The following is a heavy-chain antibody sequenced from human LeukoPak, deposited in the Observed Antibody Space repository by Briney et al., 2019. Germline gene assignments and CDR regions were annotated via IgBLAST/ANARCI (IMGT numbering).Heavy chain of an antibody. J-gene: IGHJ4*02. V-gene: IGHV3-23*01. CDR2: LSGGGDIT. D-gene: IGHD6-13*01. CDR1: GFTFDNYA. Sequence: GSLRLSCAASGFTFDNYAMSWVRQAPGKGLEWVSSLSGGGDITYHADSVKGRFTISRDNSKNTLYLQMNSLRAGDSAVYFCAKDVRGGSSWYTGLGNWGQGTLVTVSS. CDR3: AKDVRGGSSWYTGLGN.